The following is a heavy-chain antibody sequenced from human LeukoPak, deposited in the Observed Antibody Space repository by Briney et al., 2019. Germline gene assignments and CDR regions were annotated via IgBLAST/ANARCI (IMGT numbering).Heavy chain of an antibody. CDR1: GYSISSGYY. CDR3: ARDAGTVTTPFDY. D-gene: IGHD4-17*01. CDR2: IYHTGST. Sequence: SETLSLTCAVSGYSISSGYYWGWIRQPPGKGLEWIGSIYHTGSTYYNPSLKSRVTISVDTSKNQFSLNLSSVTAADTAVYYCARDAGTVTTPFDYWGQGTLVTVSP. V-gene: IGHV4-38-2*02. J-gene: IGHJ4*02.